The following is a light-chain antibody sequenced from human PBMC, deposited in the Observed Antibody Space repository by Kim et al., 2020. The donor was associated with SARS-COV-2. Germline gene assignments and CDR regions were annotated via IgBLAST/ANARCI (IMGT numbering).Light chain of an antibody. J-gene: IGLJ3*02. CDR2: GTT. CDR3: QSYDISLNAWV. V-gene: IGLV1-40*01. CDR1: RSILGPGYD. Sequence: QRFTISCTGTRSILGPGYDVHWYQHFPGRAPTVVIYGTTNRPSGVPDRFSGSRSGTSGSLAISGLQAEDEADYYCQSYDISLNAWVFGGGTQLTVL.